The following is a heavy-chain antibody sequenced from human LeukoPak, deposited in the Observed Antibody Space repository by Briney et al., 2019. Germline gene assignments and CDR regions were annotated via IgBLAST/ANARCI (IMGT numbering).Heavy chain of an antibody. J-gene: IGHJ4*02. CDR3: AREYSRGRFDY. D-gene: IGHD6-19*01. CDR2: FYHNGIT. V-gene: IGHV4-30-2*01. Sequence: PSETLSLTCTVSGGSISSGGYYWNWIRQPPGKGLEWIGYFYHNGITYYNPSLKSRVTISVDTSKNQFSLKLSSVTAADTAVYYCAREYSRGRFDYWGQGTLVTVSS. CDR1: GGSISSGGYY.